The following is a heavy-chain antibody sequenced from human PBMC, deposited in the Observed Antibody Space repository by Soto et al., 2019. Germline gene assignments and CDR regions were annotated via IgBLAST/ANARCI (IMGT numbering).Heavy chain of an antibody. CDR1: GFSFKTYW. CDR3: AAYNTSRNAAVDI. V-gene: IGHV3-7*01. Sequence: PGGSLRLSCEVSGFSFKTYWMSLVRQSPGKGLEWLANMNEDANTKYYVDSVKGRFTILGDSAGNSLFLKMASLRAEDTAVYFCAAYNTSRNAAVDIWGRGKLVTVSS. CDR2: MNEDANTK. D-gene: IGHD1-20*01. J-gene: IGHJ3*02.